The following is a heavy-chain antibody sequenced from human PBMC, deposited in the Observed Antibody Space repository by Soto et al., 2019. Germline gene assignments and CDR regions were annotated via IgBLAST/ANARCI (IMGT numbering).Heavy chain of an antibody. D-gene: IGHD6-6*01. J-gene: IGHJ3*02. CDR2: INAGNGNT. CDR3: ARVRFLSIAAHDAFDI. Sequence: QVQLVQSGAEVKKPGASVKVSCKASGYTFTSYAMHWVRQAPGQRLEWMGWINAGNGNTKYSQKFQGRVTITRDTSASTAYMELSSLRSEDTAVYYCARVRFLSIAAHDAFDIWGQGTMVTVSS. V-gene: IGHV1-3*01. CDR1: GYTFTSYA.